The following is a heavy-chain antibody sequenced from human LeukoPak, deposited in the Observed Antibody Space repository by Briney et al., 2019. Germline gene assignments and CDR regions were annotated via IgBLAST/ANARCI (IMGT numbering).Heavy chain of an antibody. V-gene: IGHV4-4*07. CDR3: ARDSSHGPYRITIFGGRGWFDP. J-gene: IGHJ5*02. D-gene: IGHD3-3*01. CDR1: GGSFSGYY. Sequence: PSETLSLTCAVYGGSFSGYYWSWIRQPAGKGLEWIGRIYTSGSTNYNPSLKSRVTMSVDTSKNQFSLKLSSVTAADTAVYYCARDSSHGPYRITIFGGRGWFDPWGQGTLVTVSS. CDR2: IYTSGST.